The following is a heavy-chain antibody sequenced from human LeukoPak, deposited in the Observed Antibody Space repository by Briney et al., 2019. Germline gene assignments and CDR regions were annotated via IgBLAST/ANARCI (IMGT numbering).Heavy chain of an antibody. CDR2: INPNSGGT. Sequence: ASVKVSCKASGYTFTGYYMHWVRQAPGQGLEWMGWINPNSGGTNYAQKFQGRVTMTRDTSISTAYMELSRLRSDDTAVYYCARASHVEMATILFDPWGQGTLVTVSS. J-gene: IGHJ5*02. CDR3: ARASHVEMATILFDP. V-gene: IGHV1-2*02. CDR1: GYTFTGYY. D-gene: IGHD5-24*01.